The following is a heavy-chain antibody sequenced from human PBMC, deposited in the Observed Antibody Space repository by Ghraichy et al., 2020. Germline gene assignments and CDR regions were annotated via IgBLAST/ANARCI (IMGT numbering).Heavy chain of an antibody. V-gene: IGHV3-30*01. Sequence: GESLNISCAASGFTFSSYAMHWVRQAPGKGLEWVAVISYDGSNKYYADSVKGRFTISRDNSKNTLYLQMNSLRAEDTAGYYCARGRISDTAMVQSDIAEYFQHWGQGTLVTVSS. CDR1: GFTFSSYA. D-gene: IGHD5-18*01. CDR3: ARGRISDTAMVQSDIAEYFQH. CDR2: ISYDGSNK. J-gene: IGHJ1*01.